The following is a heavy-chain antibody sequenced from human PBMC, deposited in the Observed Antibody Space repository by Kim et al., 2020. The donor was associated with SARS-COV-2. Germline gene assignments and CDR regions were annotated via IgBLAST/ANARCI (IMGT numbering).Heavy chain of an antibody. V-gene: IGHV1-2*06. CDR3: ARSGIAAAGYYYYYGMDV. Sequence: ASVKVSCKASGYTFTGYYMHWVRQAPGQGLEWMGRINPNSGGTNYAQKFQGRVTMTRDTSISTAYMELSRLRSDDTAVYYCARSGIAAAGYYYYYGMDVWGQGTTVTVSS. CDR2: INPNSGGT. D-gene: IGHD6-13*01. CDR1: GYTFTGYY. J-gene: IGHJ6*02.